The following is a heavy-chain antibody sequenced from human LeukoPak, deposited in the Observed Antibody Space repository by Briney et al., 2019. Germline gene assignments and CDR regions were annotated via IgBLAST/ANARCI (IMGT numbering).Heavy chain of an antibody. CDR2: IYTSGST. J-gene: IGHJ6*03. V-gene: IGHV4-61*02. Sequence: PSETLSLTCTVSGGSISSGDYYWSWIRQPAGKGLEWIGRIYTSGSTNYNPSLKSRVTMSVDTSKNQFSLKLSSVTAADTAVYYCARDGGIYDFWSGYPSPAARWYYYHYYMDVWGKGTTVTVSS. D-gene: IGHD3-3*01. CDR1: GGSISSGDYY. CDR3: ARDGGIYDFWSGYPSPAARWYYYHYYMDV.